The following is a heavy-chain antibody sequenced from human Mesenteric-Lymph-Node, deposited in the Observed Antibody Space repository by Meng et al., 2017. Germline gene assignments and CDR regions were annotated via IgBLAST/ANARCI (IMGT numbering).Heavy chain of an antibody. V-gene: IGHV1-2*06. CDR3: AREGSSGYYYFDY. CDR2: INPNSGGT. Sequence: ASVKVSCKASGYTFTSYGISWVRQAPGQGLEWMGRINPNSGGTNYARNLQGRVTMTRDTSVSTAYMELSSLRSDDTAVYSCAREGSSGYYYFDYWGQETLVTVSS. CDR1: GYTFTSYG. J-gene: IGHJ4*02. D-gene: IGHD3-22*01.